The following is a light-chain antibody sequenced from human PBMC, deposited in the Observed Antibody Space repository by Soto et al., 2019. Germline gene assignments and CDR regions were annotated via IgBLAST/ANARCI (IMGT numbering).Light chain of an antibody. CDR1: SSYVGAYNY. CDR3: SSYSGSTTWV. J-gene: IGLJ3*02. CDR2: DVT. Sequence: QSALTQPASRSWSPGQSITISCTGNSSYVGAYNYVSWYQQHPGKAPKLMIYDVTTRPSGVSDRFSGSKSGITASLTISGLQAEDEADYYCSSYSGSTTWVFGGGTKVTVL. V-gene: IGLV2-14*01.